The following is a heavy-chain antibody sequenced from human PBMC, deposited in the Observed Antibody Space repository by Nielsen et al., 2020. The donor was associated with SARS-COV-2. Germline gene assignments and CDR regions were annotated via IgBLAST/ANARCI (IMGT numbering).Heavy chain of an antibody. CDR2: ISSSSSII. J-gene: IGHJ4*02. Sequence: GGSLRLSCAASGFTYSSYSMNWVRQAPGKGLEWLSYISSSSSIIQYADSVKGRFTISRDNAKNSLYLQMNSLRAEDTAVYYCATTGDWTTLLWGQGTLVTVSS. CDR3: ATTGDWTTLL. V-gene: IGHV3-48*01. D-gene: IGHD2-21*02. CDR1: GFTYSSYS.